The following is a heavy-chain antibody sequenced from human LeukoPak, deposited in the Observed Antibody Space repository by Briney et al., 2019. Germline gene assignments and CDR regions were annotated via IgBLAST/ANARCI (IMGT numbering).Heavy chain of an antibody. CDR3: ARVYYDILDYMDV. V-gene: IGHV3-21*01. CDR2: ISSSSSYI. Sequence: KAGGSLRLSCAASGLTFSSYSMNWVRQAPGKGLEWVSSISSSSSYIYYADSVKGRFTISRDNAKSSLYLQMNSLRAEDTAVYYCARVYYDILDYMDVWGKGTAVTVSS. J-gene: IGHJ6*03. CDR1: GLTFSSYS. D-gene: IGHD3-9*01.